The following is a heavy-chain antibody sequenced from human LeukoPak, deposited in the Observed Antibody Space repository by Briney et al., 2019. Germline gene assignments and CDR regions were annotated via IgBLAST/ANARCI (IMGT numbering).Heavy chain of an antibody. Sequence: SVKVSCKAYEGTFSRFAISWVRQAPGQGFEWMGGITPIFGTANFDQKFQGRVSITADGSTSTAFIELSSLRSEDTAVYYCAREWGLESSGYYYAYWGQGTLVTVSS. D-gene: IGHD3-22*01. CDR1: EGTFSRFA. CDR2: ITPIFGTA. CDR3: AREWGLESSGYYYAY. J-gene: IGHJ4*02. V-gene: IGHV1-69*13.